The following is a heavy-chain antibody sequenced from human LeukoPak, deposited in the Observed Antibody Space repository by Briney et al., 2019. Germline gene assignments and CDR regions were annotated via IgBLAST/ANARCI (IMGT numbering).Heavy chain of an antibody. J-gene: IGHJ3*02. CDR2: ISSSSSYI. CDR3: ARDSDSSGYYYFYAFDI. V-gene: IGHV3-21*01. CDR1: GFSFSSYS. Sequence: GGSLRLSCAASGFSFSSYSMNWVRQAPGKGLEWVSSISSSSSYIYYADSVKGRFTISRDNAKNSLYLQMNNLRAEDTAVYYCARDSDSSGYYYFYAFDIWGQGTMVTVSS. D-gene: IGHD3-22*01.